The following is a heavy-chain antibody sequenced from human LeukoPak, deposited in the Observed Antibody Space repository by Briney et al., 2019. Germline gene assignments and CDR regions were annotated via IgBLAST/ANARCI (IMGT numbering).Heavy chain of an antibody. J-gene: IGHJ4*02. Sequence: GGSLRLSCAASGFTFDDYAMHWVRQAPGKGLEWVSGISWNSGNIGYADSVKGRFNISRDNAKNSLYLQMNSLRAEDTALYYCARAGSSGRVYYFDYWGQGTLVTVSS. CDR3: ARAGSSGRVYYFDY. D-gene: IGHD1-26*01. CDR2: ISWNSGNI. CDR1: GFTFDDYA. V-gene: IGHV3-9*01.